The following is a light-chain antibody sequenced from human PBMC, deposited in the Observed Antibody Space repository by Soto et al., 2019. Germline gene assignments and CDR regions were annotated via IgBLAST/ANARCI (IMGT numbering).Light chain of an antibody. CDR1: QSVSSY. CDR2: DAS. J-gene: IGKJ5*01. V-gene: IGKV3-11*01. CDR3: QQRNNWPPIT. Sequence: EIVLTQSPVTLSLSPGERATLSCRASQSVSSYLAWYQQRPGQAPRLLIYDASNRATGIPARFSGSGSGTDFNLTIDNLEPEDFAIYYCQQRNNWPPITFGQGTRLEIK.